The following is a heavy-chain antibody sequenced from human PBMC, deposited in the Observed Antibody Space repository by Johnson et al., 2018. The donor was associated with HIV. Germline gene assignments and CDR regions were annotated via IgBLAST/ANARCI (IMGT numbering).Heavy chain of an antibody. D-gene: IGHD2-2*01. V-gene: IGHV3-11*01. CDR2: ISSSGSTI. CDR3: AKCPSPTSPSAFDI. J-gene: IGHJ3*02. CDR1: GFTFSDYY. Sequence: QVQLVESGGGLVKPGGSLRLSCAASGFTFSDYYMTWIRQAPGKGLEWVSYISSSGSTIYYADSVKGRFTISRDNSKNTLFLQMNSLRVEDTAIYYCAKCPSPTSPSAFDIWGQGTMVTVSS.